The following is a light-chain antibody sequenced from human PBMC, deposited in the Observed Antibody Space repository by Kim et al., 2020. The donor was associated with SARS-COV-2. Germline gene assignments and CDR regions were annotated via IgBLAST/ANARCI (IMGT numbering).Light chain of an antibody. J-gene: IGLJ1*01. CDR1: SSYVGGYTY. CDR2: DVS. Sequence: GQSSTISCSGTSSYVGGYTYVSWYQLHPGKAPTLVIYDVSKRPSGVSNRFSGSKSGNTASLTISGLQAEDEADYYCSSYTSSSTKVFGTGTKVTVL. V-gene: IGLV2-14*03. CDR3: SSYTSSSTKV.